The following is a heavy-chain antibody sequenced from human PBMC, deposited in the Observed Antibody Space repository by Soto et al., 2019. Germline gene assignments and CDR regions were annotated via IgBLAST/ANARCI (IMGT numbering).Heavy chain of an antibody. Sequence: GGSLRLSCAASGFTFSSYAMSWVRQAPGKGLEWVSAISGRGGSTYYADSVKGRFTISRDNSKNTLYLQMNSLRAEETGVYYCAKDPFTMVRGVIFDYWGQGTLVTVSS. CDR2: ISGRGGST. D-gene: IGHD3-10*01. J-gene: IGHJ4*02. CDR1: GFTFSSYA. V-gene: IGHV3-23*01. CDR3: AKDPFTMVRGVIFDY.